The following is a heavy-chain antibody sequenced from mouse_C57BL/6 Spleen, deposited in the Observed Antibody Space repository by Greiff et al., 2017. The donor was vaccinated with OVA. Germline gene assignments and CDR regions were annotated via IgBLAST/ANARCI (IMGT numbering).Heavy chain of an antibody. CDR3: ARGNYDAMDY. D-gene: IGHD2-1*01. Sequence: VQLQQSGPELVKPGASVKISCKASGYSFTGYYMHWVKQSSEKSLEWIGEINPSTGGTSYNQKFKGKATLTVDKSSSTAYMQLKSLTSEDSAVYYCARGNYDAMDYWGQGTSVTVSS. CDR1: GYSFTGYY. V-gene: IGHV1-43*01. CDR2: INPSTGGT. J-gene: IGHJ4*01.